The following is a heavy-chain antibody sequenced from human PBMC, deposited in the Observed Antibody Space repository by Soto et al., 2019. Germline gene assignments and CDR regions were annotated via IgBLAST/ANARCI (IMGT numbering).Heavy chain of an antibody. V-gene: IGHV1-69*12. D-gene: IGHD5-12*01. CDR3: ARAQGYSCYDGLSN. J-gene: IGHJ4*02. Sequence: QVQLVQSGAEVKKPGSSVKVYCKASGVTFSRYASSLVRQAPGQGREWMGGISPIFGTAYCAKKFQGRVTITENESTSTAYMELSSLRSEDTAVYYCARAQGYSCYDGLSNWGQGTLVTVSS. CDR2: ISPIFGTA. CDR1: GVTFSRYA.